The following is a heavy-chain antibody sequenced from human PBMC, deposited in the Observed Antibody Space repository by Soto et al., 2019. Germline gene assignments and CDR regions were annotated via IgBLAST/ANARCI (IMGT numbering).Heavy chain of an antibody. CDR1: GGSISSSNW. CDR3: ARVVGGYYYGMAV. CDR2: IYHSGST. Sequence: QVQLQESGPGLVKPSGTLSLTCAVSGGSISSSNWWSWVRQPPGKGLEWIGEIYHSGSTNYNPSLKGRVTISVDKSKSQFSLKLSSVTAADTAVYYCARVVGGYYYGMAVWGQGTTVTVSS. J-gene: IGHJ6*02. D-gene: IGHD2-2*01. V-gene: IGHV4-4*02.